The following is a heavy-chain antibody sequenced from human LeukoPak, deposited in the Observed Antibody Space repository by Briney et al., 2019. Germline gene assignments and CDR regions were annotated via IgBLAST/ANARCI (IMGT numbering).Heavy chain of an antibody. CDR3: AKDAEIVVVGTAFDV. CDR1: GFSFSTYG. CDR2: IQYDGSNK. V-gene: IGHV3-30*02. J-gene: IGHJ3*01. D-gene: IGHD3-22*01. Sequence: GGSLRLSCAASGFSFSTYGMHWVRQAPGKGLEWVAFIQYDGSNKYYVDSVKGRFTISRDNSKNTLYLQMNSLTAEDTAVYYCAKDAEIVVVGTAFDVWGQGTMVTVSS.